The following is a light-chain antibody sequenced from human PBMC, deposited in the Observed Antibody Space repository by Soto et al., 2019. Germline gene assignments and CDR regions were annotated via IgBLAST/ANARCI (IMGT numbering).Light chain of an antibody. CDR3: SSYTSSSTLVV. CDR1: SSDVGGYNY. J-gene: IGLJ2*01. Sequence: LTQPASVSGSPGQSITISCTGTSSDVGGYNYVSWYQQHPGKAPKLMIYDVSNRPSGVSNRFSGSKSGNTASLTISGLRAEDEADYYCSSYTSSSTLVVFGGGTKLTVL. CDR2: DVS. V-gene: IGLV2-14*01.